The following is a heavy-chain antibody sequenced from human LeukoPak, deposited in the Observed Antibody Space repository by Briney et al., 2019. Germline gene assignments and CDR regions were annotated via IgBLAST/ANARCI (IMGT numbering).Heavy chain of an antibody. J-gene: IGHJ4*02. Sequence: SETLSLTCTVSGGSISSSSYYWGWIRQPPGKGLEWIGSIYYSGSTYYNPSLKSRATISVDTSKNQFSLKLSSVTAADTAVYYCARAPPPYCSSTSCYPFGYWGQGTLVTVSS. D-gene: IGHD2-2*01. CDR2: IYYSGST. V-gene: IGHV4-39*07. CDR3: ARAPPPYCSSTSCYPFGY. CDR1: GGSISSSSYY.